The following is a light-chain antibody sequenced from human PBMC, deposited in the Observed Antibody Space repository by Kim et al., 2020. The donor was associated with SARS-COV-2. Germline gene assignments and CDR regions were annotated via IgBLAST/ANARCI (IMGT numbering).Light chain of an antibody. CDR3: QQYNNWPDT. CDR1: QSVSSN. V-gene: IGKV3-15*01. Sequence: SVSPGERATLSCRARQSVSSNLAWYQQKTGQAPRLLIYGASTRATGIPARFSGSGSGTEFTLTISSLQSEDFAVYHCQQYNNWPDTFGQGTKLEIK. J-gene: IGKJ2*01. CDR2: GAS.